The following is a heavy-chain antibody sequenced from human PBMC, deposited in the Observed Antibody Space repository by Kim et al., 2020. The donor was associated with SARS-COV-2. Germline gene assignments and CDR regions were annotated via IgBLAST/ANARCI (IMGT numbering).Heavy chain of an antibody. Sequence: GGSLRLSCVASGFTFTDYWMTWVRQAPGKGLEWVSNIKHDGSKTDYVDSVKGRFTISRDNAKNSVYLQMNSLRVDDTAVYYCFRGGSLPDFWGQGTRVTVSS. J-gene: IGHJ4*02. D-gene: IGHD3-16*01. V-gene: IGHV3-7*03. CDR3: FRGGSLPDF. CDR1: GFTFTDYW. CDR2: IKHDGSKT.